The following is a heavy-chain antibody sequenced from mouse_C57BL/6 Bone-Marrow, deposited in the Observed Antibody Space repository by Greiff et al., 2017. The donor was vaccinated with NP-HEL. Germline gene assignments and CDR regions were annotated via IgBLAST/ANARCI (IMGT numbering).Heavy chain of an antibody. D-gene: IGHD1-1*02. CDR3: ARQGSDAMDY. CDR2: IDPEDGGT. J-gene: IGHJ4*01. Sequence: EVKLMESGAELVKPGASVKLSCSASGFNFKDYYMHWVKQRPEQGLEWIGRIDPEDGGTKYAPKFQGKATISADTTSNTAYLQLSSLTSEDTAVYYCARQGSDAMDYWGQGTSVTVSS. V-gene: IGHV14-2*01. CDR1: GFNFKDYY.